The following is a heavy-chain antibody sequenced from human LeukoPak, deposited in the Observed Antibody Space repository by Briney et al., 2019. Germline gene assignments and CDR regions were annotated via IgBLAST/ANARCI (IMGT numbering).Heavy chain of an antibody. J-gene: IGHJ4*02. Sequence: SETLSLTCTVSGGSISSGGYYWSWIRQPAGKGLEYIGRIYSTGSTNYNPSLRSRVTISVDTSKNQFSLKLSSVTAADTAVYYCARVVNYYPDYWGQGTLVTVSS. CDR3: ARVVNYYPDY. D-gene: IGHD3-10*01. CDR1: GGSISSGGYY. CDR2: IYSTGST. V-gene: IGHV4-61*02.